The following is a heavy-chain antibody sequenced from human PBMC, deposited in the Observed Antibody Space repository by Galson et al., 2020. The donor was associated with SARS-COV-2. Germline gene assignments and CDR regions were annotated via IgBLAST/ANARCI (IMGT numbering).Heavy chain of an antibody. CDR3: ARGSSGNYYYGMDV. V-gene: IGHV3-30-3*01. Sequence: GGSLRLSCAASGFTFSSYAMHWVRQAPGKGLEWVVVISYDGSNKYYADSVKGRFTISRDNSKNTLYLQMNSLRAEDTAVYYCARGSSGNYYYGMDVWGQGTTVTVSS. CDR1: GFTFSSYA. CDR2: ISYDGSNK. D-gene: IGHD3-10*01. J-gene: IGHJ6*02.